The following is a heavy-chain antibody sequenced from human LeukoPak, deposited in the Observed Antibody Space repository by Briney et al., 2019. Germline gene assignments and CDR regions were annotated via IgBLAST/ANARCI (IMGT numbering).Heavy chain of an antibody. D-gene: IGHD3-10*01. Sequence: GGSLRLSCAASGFTFSSYAMSWVRQAPGKGLEWVSAISGSGGGTHYAGSVKGRFTISRDNSKNTLYLQMSSLRAEDTAVYYCAKADYYGSGSYYIPFDKWGQGTLVTVSS. CDR2: ISGSGGGT. CDR1: GFTFSSYA. J-gene: IGHJ4*02. V-gene: IGHV3-23*01. CDR3: AKADYYGSGSYYIPFDK.